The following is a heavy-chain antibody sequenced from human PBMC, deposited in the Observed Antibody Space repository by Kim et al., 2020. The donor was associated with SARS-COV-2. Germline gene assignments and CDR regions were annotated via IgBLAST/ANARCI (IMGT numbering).Heavy chain of an antibody. J-gene: IGHJ5*02. V-gene: IGHV1-2*02. Sequence: DYAQKFQGRVAMARDTSSSTAYMELSRLTSNDTAVYYCARGTSDYGNWLDPWGQGTLVTVPS. D-gene: IGHD3-16*01. CDR3: ARGTSDYGNWLDP.